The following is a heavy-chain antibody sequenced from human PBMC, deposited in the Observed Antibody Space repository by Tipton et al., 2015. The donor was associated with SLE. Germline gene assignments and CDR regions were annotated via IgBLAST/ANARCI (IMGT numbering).Heavy chain of an antibody. J-gene: IGHJ3*02. Sequence: TLSLTCTVSGGSISSSSYYWSWIRQPPGKGLEWIGYIYYSGSTNYNPSLKSRVTISVDTSKNQFSLKLSSVTAADTAVYYCARDIRAVAGIAWEGAFDIWGQGTMVTVSS. D-gene: IGHD6-19*01. CDR2: IYYSGST. CDR3: ARDIRAVAGIAWEGAFDI. CDR1: GGSISSSSYY. V-gene: IGHV4-61*01.